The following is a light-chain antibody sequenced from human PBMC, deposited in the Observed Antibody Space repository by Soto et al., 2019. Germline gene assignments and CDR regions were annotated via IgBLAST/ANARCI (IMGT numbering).Light chain of an antibody. J-gene: IGKJ2*01. V-gene: IGKV3-20*01. CDR2: GVS. Sequence: IVLTQSPGTLSLAPGKGVTLSCRTSQSLSSDSLAWYRQRLGQAPRLLIYGVSKRATGLPDGFSGGGSGTDFTLTITRLEPQDSAVYYCHQYGTSPPTFGQGTRLEIK. CDR1: QSLSSDS. CDR3: HQYGTSPPT.